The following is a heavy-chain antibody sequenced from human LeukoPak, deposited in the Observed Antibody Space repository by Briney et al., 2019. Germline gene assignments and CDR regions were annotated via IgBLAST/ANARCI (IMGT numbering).Heavy chain of an antibody. CDR3: AVTVTVNFDY. D-gene: IGHD4-17*01. CDR2: ISWDGGST. V-gene: IGHV3-43D*03. Sequence: GGSLRLSCAASVLTFDDYAMHWVRQAPEKGLEWVSLISWDGGSTYYADSVKGRFTISRDNSKNSLYLQMNSLRAEDTALYYCAVTVTVNFDYWGQGTLVTVSS. J-gene: IGHJ4*02. CDR1: VLTFDDYA.